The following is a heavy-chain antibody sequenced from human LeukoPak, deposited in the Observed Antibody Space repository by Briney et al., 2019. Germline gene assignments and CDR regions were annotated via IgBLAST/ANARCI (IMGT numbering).Heavy chain of an antibody. CDR2: MNPNSGDT. D-gene: IGHD3-22*01. J-gene: IGHJ4*02. Sequence: ASVKVSCKASGYTFSTYDITWVRQATAQGLAWMGWMNPNSGDTPFAQKFQGRVAMTRDTSISTAYMELSSLRSEDTGVYYCARGLGDYYDTSGYYYAVPAHWGQGTRVTVSS. CDR3: ARGLGDYYDTSGYYYAVPAH. V-gene: IGHV1-8*01. CDR1: GYTFSTYD.